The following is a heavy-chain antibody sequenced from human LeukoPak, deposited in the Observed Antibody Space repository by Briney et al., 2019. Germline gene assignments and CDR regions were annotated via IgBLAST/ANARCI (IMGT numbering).Heavy chain of an antibody. CDR3: ARVVAAKSNWFDP. Sequence: GGSLRLSCAASGFSFSSSWMHWVRQVPGKGLEWVSRINGDETSTIYAETVKGRFTISRDNAKNSLYLQMNSLRAEDTALYYCARVVAAKSNWFDPWGQGTLVTVSS. V-gene: IGHV3-74*01. CDR1: GFSFSSSW. D-gene: IGHD2-15*01. J-gene: IGHJ5*02. CDR2: INGDETST.